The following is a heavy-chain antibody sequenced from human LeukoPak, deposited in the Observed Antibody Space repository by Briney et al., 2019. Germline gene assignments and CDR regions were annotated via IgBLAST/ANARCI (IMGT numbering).Heavy chain of an antibody. CDR3: AKGAYDYIEMGYFDY. D-gene: IGHD5-12*01. CDR2: ISASGIST. J-gene: IGHJ4*02. V-gene: IGHV3-23*01. Sequence: GGSLRLSCGVSGFTVTSYALTWVRQAPGKGLEWVSVISASGISTFYADSVKGRFTISRDNSKNTLFLQMNSLRAEDMAVYYCAKGAYDYIEMGYFDYWGQGTLVTVSS. CDR1: GFTVTSYA.